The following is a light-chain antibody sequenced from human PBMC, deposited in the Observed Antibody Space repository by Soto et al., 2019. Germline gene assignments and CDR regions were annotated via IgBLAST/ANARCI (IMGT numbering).Light chain of an antibody. V-gene: IGLV2-23*01. Sequence: QSALTEPASVSGSPGQSITISCTGTSSDVGSYNLVSWYQQHPGKAPKLILYEGSRRPSGVSDRFSGSKSANRASLTISGLQAEDEADYSCCSYAGRNTWVFGGGTKLTVL. CDR3: CSYAGRNTWV. J-gene: IGLJ3*02. CDR1: SSDVGSYNL. CDR2: EGS.